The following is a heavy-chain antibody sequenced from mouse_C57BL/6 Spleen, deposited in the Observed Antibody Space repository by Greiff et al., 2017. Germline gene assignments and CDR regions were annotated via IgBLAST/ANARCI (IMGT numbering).Heavy chain of an antibody. J-gene: IGHJ1*03. CDR1: GYTFTDYE. D-gene: IGHD4-1*01. Sequence: QVQLQQSGAELVRPGASVTLSCKASGYTFTDYEMHWVKQTPVHGLEWIGAIDPETGGTADNQKFKGKAILTADKSSSTAYMELRSLTAEDSAVYYCTRASWDWYFDVWGTGTTVTVSS. V-gene: IGHV1-15*01. CDR2: IDPETGGT. CDR3: TRASWDWYFDV.